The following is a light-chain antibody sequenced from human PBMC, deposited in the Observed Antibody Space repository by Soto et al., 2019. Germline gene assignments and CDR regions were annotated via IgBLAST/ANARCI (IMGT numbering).Light chain of an antibody. CDR2: GAS. Sequence: EIVLTQSPGTLSLSPGEGATLSCRASQSVSTNFFAWYQQEPGQAPRLLIYGASTRATGIPDRFSGSGSGTDFTLTISRLEPEDFAVYYCQQYGRTSWTFGQGTKV. CDR1: QSVSTNF. CDR3: QQYGRTSWT. V-gene: IGKV3-20*01. J-gene: IGKJ1*01.